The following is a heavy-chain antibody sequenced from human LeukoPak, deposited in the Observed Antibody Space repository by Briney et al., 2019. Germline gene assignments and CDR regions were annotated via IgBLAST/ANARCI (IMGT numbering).Heavy chain of an antibody. V-gene: IGHV3-20*04. J-gene: IGHJ4*02. Sequence: GGTLRLSCAASGFTFSTYGMSWVRQAPGKGLEWVSGINWQGASTGYADSVKGRFTIARDNAKNSLYLQMNSLRVEDTAVYYCARDPRTVRIWGQGTLVTVSS. CDR2: INWQGAST. CDR1: GFTFSTYG. D-gene: IGHD1-1*01. CDR3: ARDPRTVRI.